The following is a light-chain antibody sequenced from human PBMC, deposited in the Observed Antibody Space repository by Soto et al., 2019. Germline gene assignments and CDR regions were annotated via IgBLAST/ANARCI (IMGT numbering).Light chain of an antibody. V-gene: IGKV3D-20*02. CDR2: GAS. CDR1: QSVSSSH. CDR3: QQRSSWPLT. J-gene: IGKJ4*01. Sequence: EIVLTQSPGTLSSSPGERATLSCRASQSVSSSHLAWYQQKPGQAPRLLIYGASSRATGIPDRFSGSGSGTDFTLTISSLEPEDFAVYYCQQRSSWPLTFGGGTKVEIK.